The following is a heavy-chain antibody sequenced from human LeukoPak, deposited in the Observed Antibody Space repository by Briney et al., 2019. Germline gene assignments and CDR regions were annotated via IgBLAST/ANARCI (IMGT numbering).Heavy chain of an antibody. CDR1: GFSFSTYV. V-gene: IGHV3-33*01. D-gene: IGHD3-22*01. Sequence: GGSLRLSCAASGFSFSTYVMHWVRQAPGKGLDWVAIIWHDGTNKYYADSVKGRFTISRDNSKNTLYLQMNSLRVEDKAVYYCARAYYYDTSVTPVYWGQGTLVTVSS. CDR2: IWHDGTNK. CDR3: ARAYYYDTSVTPVY. J-gene: IGHJ4*02.